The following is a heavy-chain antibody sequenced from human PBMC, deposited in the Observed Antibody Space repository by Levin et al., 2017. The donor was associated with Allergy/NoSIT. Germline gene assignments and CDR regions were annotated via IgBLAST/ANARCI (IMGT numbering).Heavy chain of an antibody. V-gene: IGHV3-30-3*01. CDR2: ISYDGSNK. CDR3: ARGSPGAVIAAAGTWGYYYYGMDV. CDR1: GFTFSSYA. D-gene: IGHD6-13*01. J-gene: IGHJ6*02. Sequence: GGSLRLSCAASGFTFSSYAMHWVRQAPGKGLEWVAVISYDGSNKYYADSVKGRFTISRDNSKNTLYLQMNSLRAEDTAVYYCARGSPGAVIAAAGTWGYYYYGMDVWGQGTTVTVSS.